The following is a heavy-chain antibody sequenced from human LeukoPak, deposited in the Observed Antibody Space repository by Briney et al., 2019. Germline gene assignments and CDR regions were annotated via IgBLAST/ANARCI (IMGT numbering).Heavy chain of an antibody. J-gene: IGHJ4*02. V-gene: IGHV1-2*02. CDR1: GYTFTGYY. CDR3: AKVIAGAVAFDY. CDR2: INPNSGGT. D-gene: IGHD6-19*01. Sequence: ASVKVSCKASGYTFTGYYMHWVRQAPGQGLEWMGWINPNSGGTNYAQKFQGRVTMTRDTSISTAYMELSRLRSDDTAVYHCAKVIAGAVAFDYWGQGTLVTVSS.